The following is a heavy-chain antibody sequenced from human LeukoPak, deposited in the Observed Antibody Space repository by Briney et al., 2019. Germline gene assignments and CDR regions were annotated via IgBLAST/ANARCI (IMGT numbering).Heavy chain of an antibody. CDR1: GFTFSSYG. Sequence: GGSLRLSCAASGFTFSSYGMSWVRQAPGKGLEWVSAISGSGGSTYYADSVKGRFTISRDNSKNTLYLQMNSLRAEDTAVYYCAKDTSLVYGSGSWRWGQGTMVTVSS. V-gene: IGHV3-23*01. J-gene: IGHJ3*01. CDR3: AKDTSLVYGSGSWR. D-gene: IGHD3-10*01. CDR2: ISGSGGST.